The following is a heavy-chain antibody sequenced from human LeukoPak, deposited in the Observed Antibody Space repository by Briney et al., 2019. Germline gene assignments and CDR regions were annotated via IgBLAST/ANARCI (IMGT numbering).Heavy chain of an antibody. CDR3: AKTPYHSSGWYYFDY. V-gene: IGHV3-23*01. J-gene: IGHJ4*02. CDR2: ISGSAAST. Sequence: PAGGSLRLSCAASAFTFSSIAMSWVRQAPGKGLEWVSAISGSAASTYYADSVKGRFTISRDNSKNTLYLQMNSLRAEDTAVYYCAKTPYHSSGWYYFDYWGQGTLVTVSS. D-gene: IGHD6-19*01. CDR1: AFTFSSIA.